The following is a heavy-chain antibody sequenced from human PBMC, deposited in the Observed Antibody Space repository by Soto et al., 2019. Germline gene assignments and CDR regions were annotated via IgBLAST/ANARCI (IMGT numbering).Heavy chain of an antibody. V-gene: IGHV1-18*01. D-gene: IGHD3-22*01. CDR3: ASFRATLPTYYYDSSGYYCFDY. J-gene: IGHJ4*02. Sequence: ASVKVSCKASGYTFTSYGISWVRQAPGQGLEWMGWISAYNGNTNYAQKLQGRVTMTTDTSTSTAYMELRSLRSDDTAVYYCASFRATLPTYYYDSSGYYCFDYWGQGTLVTVSS. CDR2: ISAYNGNT. CDR1: GYTFTSYG.